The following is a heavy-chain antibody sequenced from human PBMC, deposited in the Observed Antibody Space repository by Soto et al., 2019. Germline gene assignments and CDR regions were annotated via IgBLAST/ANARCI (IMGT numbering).Heavy chain of an antibody. Sequence: SETLSLTCTVSGGSLSSGAYYWSWIRQHPGKGLEWIGYIYYSGSTYYNPSLESRVTLSVDTSRKQFSLKVSSVTAADTAVYYCARALWGPAGHINWFDPWGQGTLVTVSS. CDR1: GGSLSSGAYY. D-gene: IGHD2-2*01. CDR3: ARALWGPAGHINWFDP. V-gene: IGHV4-31*03. J-gene: IGHJ5*02. CDR2: IYYSGST.